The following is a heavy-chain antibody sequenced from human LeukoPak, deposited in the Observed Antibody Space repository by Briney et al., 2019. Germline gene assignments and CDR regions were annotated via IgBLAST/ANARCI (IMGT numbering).Heavy chain of an antibody. CDR2: INHSGST. J-gene: IGHJ4*02. V-gene: IGHV4-34*01. CDR1: GGSFSGYY. CDR3: ARGRGSSWYRDFDY. D-gene: IGHD6-13*01. Sequence: PSETLSLTCAVYGGSFSGYYWSWIRQPPGKGLEWIGEINHSGSTNYNPSLKSRVTISVDTYKNQFSLKLSSVTAADTAVYYCARGRGSSWYRDFDYWGQGTLVTVSS.